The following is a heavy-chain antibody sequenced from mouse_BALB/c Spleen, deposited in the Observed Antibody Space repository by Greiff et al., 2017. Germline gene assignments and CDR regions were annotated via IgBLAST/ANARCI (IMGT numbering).Heavy chain of an antibody. CDR2: ISSGSSTI. CDR3: AREDGNWYAMDY. CDR1: GFTFSSFG. J-gene: IGHJ4*01. D-gene: IGHD4-1*01. V-gene: IGHV5-17*02. Sequence: EVQRVESGGGLVQPGGSRKLSCAASGFTFSSFGMHWVRQAPGKGLEWVAYISSGSSTIYYADTVKGRFTISRDNPKNTLFLQMTSLRSEDTAMYYCAREDGNWYAMDYWGQGTSVTVSS.